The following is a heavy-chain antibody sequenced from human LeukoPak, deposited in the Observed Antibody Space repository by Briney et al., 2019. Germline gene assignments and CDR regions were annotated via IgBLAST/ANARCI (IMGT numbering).Heavy chain of an antibody. V-gene: IGHV1-69*02. CDR3: ARAPLGSLDY. Sequence: SVKVSCKASGGTFSSYTISWVRQAPGQGLEWMGRIIPILGIANYAQKFQGRVTITADKSTSTAYMELSSLRSEDTAMYYCARAPLGSLDYWGQGTLVTVSS. CDR1: GGTFSSYT. J-gene: IGHJ4*02. D-gene: IGHD3-16*01. CDR2: IIPILGIA.